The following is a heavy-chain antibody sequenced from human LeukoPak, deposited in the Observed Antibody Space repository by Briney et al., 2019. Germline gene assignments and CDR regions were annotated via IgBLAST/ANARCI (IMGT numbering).Heavy chain of an antibody. D-gene: IGHD6-6*01. CDR3: ARHDPRGEPARLGFFDY. V-gene: IGHV4-59*08. Sequence: SETLSLTCTVSGDSINNYYWSWIRQPPGKGLVWIGYIYYSGSTNYNPSLKSRVTISVDTSKNQFSLNLSSVTAADTAVYYCARHDPRGEPARLGFFDYWGQGTLVTVSS. J-gene: IGHJ4*02. CDR2: IYYSGST. CDR1: GDSINNYY.